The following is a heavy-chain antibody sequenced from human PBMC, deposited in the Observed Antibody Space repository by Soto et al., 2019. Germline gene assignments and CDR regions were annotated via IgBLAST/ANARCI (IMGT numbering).Heavy chain of an antibody. V-gene: IGHV4-34*01. CDR1: GGSFSGYY. D-gene: IGHD6-13*01. J-gene: IGHJ5*02. CDR2: INHSGST. Sequence: PSETLSLTCAVYGGSFSGYYWTWIRQPPGAGLEWIGEINHSGSTNYNPSLKSRVTISVDTSKNQFSLKLTSVTAADTAVYYCARTKPQNHIAAAGRGFVMWNWFDPWGQGTLVTVS. CDR3: ARTKPQNHIAAAGRGFVMWNWFDP.